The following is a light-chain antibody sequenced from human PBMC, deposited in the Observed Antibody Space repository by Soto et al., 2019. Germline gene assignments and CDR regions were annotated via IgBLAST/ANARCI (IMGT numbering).Light chain of an antibody. Sequence: EIVLTQSPGTLSLSPGERATLSCRASQSVSSSYLAWYQQKPGQPPRLLIYGASSRATGIPDRFSGSGSGTDFTLTITRLESEYFGVYYCQHYRTSFGGGTKVEMK. J-gene: IGKJ4*01. V-gene: IGKV3-20*01. CDR2: GAS. CDR1: QSVSSSY. CDR3: QHYRTS.